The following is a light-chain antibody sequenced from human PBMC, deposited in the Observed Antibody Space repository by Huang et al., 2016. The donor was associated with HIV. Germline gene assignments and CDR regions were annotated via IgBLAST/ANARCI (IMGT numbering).Light chain of an antibody. Sequence: DIIMTQSPDSLAVSLGERATHNCSSSQSVYSSSTSKDYMAGFQQNPGQPPRLLLFWASTREAGGPDRISGSGSGTNVTLTIANLEAEDAAMYYCQQYYSSPQTFGQGTRVEVK. J-gene: IGKJ1*01. V-gene: IGKV4-1*01. CDR3: QQYYSSPQT. CDR1: QSVYSSSTSKDY. CDR2: WAS.